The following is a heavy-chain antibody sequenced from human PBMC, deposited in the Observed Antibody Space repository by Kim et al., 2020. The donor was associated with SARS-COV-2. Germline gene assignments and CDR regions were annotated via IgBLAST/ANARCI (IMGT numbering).Heavy chain of an antibody. J-gene: IGHJ4*02. CDR1: GFTFSSYW. CDR2: ISGDGGSA. Sequence: GGSLRLSCAASGFTFSSYWMHWVRQAPGKRLVWVSRISGDGGSANYADSVKGRFTISRYNAKNTLYLQMNSLRAEDTAVYYCARVRSSGSYRTDFDYWGQGTLVTVSS. V-gene: IGHV3-74*01. CDR3: ARVRSSGSYRTDFDY. D-gene: IGHD1-26*01.